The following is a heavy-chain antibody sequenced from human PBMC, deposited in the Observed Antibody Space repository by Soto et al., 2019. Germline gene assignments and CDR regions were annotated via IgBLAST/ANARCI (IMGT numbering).Heavy chain of an antibody. CDR3: APRRGDLLTGHYYFEY. V-gene: IGHV2-5*02. CDR1: GFSLNTRGVG. J-gene: IGHJ4*02. D-gene: IGHD3-9*01. Sequence: QITLKESGPTLVKPTQTLTLTCTFSGFSLNTRGVGVGWIRQPPGKALEWLALISWDGEKRYRPSLKSRLTITKDTSESQVVLTMTNMDPVDTATYYCAPRRGDLLTGHYYFEYWGQGTLVTVSS. CDR2: ISWDGEK.